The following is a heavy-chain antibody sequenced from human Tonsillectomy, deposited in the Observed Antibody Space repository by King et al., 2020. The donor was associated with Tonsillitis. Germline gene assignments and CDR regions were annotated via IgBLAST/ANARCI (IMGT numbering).Heavy chain of an antibody. CDR1: GYTFTSYD. V-gene: IGHV1-8*01. J-gene: IGHJ3*02. CDR3: ARRFDSGNYYGAFDS. D-gene: IGHD1-26*01. CDR2: MNPNSGNT. Sequence: VQLVESGAEVKKPGASVKVSCKASGYTFTSYDINWVRQATGQGLEWMGWMNPNSGNTGYAHKFQGRVTMTRNTSISTAYMGLSSLRFEDTAVYYCARRFDSGNYYGAFDSWGQGTMVTVSS.